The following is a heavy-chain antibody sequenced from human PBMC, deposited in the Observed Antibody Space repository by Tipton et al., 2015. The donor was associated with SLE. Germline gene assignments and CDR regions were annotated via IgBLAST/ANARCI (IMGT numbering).Heavy chain of an antibody. CDR1: GGSISSRSYY. CDR3: ASAPHPYYFDY. CDR2: LYYTGTT. V-gene: IGHV4-61*01. Sequence: TLSLTCTVSGGSISSRSYYWSWIRQPPGKGLEWIGYLYYTGTTNYNPSLKSRVTMSVDRSKNQFSLKVTSVTAADTAVYYCASAPHPYYFDYWGQGTLVTVSS. J-gene: IGHJ4*02.